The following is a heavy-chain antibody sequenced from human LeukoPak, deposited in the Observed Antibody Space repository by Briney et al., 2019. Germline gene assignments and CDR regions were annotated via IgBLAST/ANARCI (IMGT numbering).Heavy chain of an antibody. CDR1: GHTFTSYD. D-gene: IGHD6-19*01. CDR2: MNPNSGNT. Sequence: ASVKVSSKASGHTFTSYDINWVRQATGQGLEWMGWMNPNSGNTGYAQKFQGRVTMTRNTSISTAYMELSSLRSEDTAVYYCARGVGVAGTNYYYYYMDVWGKGTTVTVSS. J-gene: IGHJ6*03. CDR3: ARGVGVAGTNYYYYYMDV. V-gene: IGHV1-8*01.